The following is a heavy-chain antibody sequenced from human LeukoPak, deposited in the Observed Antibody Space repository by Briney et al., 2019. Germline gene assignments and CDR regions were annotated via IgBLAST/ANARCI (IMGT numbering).Heavy chain of an antibody. CDR2: INPCGGST. J-gene: IGHJ3*02. D-gene: IGHD2-15*01. V-gene: IGHV1-46*01. CDR1: GYTFTSYY. CDR3: ARAGGSFDAFDI. Sequence: ASVRVSCTASGYTFTSYYMHWVRQAPGQGLEWMGIINPCGGSTSYAQKFQGRVAMAPDTATVPGYRGLCTLTSEDTAVYYCARAGGSFDAFDIWGQGTMVTVSS.